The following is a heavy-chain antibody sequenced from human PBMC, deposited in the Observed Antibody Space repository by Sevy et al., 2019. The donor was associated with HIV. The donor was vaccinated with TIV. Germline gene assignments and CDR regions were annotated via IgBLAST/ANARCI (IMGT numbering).Heavy chain of an antibody. Sequence: ASVKVSCKASGGTFSNYALSWVRQAPGQGLEWMGGIIPIFGTTNCAQTFQGRVTITADESTSTAYMELSSLRSADTAVYYCARTPLVRIPGATDLYFDNWGQGTLVTVSS. CDR1: GGTFSNYA. CDR2: IIPIFGTT. V-gene: IGHV1-69*13. D-gene: IGHD2-2*01. J-gene: IGHJ4*02. CDR3: ARTPLVRIPGATDLYFDN.